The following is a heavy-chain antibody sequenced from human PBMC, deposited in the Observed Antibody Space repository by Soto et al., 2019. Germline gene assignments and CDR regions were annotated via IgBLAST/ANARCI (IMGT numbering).Heavy chain of an antibody. CDR1: GLTFSSYA. Sequence: GGSLRLSCAASGLTFSSYAMSWVRQAPGKGLEWVSAISGSSGSTYYADSVKGRFTISRDNSKNTLYLQMNSLRAEDTAVFYCAKDTYRSGGSCPLGAFDIWGQGTMVTVSS. V-gene: IGHV3-23*01. CDR3: AKDTYRSGGSCPLGAFDI. J-gene: IGHJ3*02. D-gene: IGHD2-15*01. CDR2: ISGSSGST.